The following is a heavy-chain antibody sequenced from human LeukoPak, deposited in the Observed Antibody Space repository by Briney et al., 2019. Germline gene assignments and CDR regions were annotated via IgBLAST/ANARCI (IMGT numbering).Heavy chain of an antibody. J-gene: IGHJ4*02. CDR2: ISSSSSYI. CDR3: VRDGDVYNFDQ. Sequence: SGGSLRLSCAASGFTVSSNYMSWVRQAPGKGLEWVSSISSSSSYIYYADSVKGRFTISRNNAKNTLYLQMTSLRVEDTAMYYCVRDGDVYNFDQWGQGTLVTVSS. V-gene: IGHV3-21*06. CDR1: GFTVSSNY. D-gene: IGHD5-24*01.